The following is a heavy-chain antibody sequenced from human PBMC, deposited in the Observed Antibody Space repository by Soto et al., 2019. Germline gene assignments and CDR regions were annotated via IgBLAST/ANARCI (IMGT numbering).Heavy chain of an antibody. CDR2: INPNSGGT. CDR3: ARGYNWNFGNYYYGMDV. D-gene: IGHD1-7*01. J-gene: IGHJ6*02. V-gene: IGHV1-2*04. CDR1: GYTFTGYY. Sequence: ASVNVSCKASGYTFTGYYMHWVRQAPGQGLEWMGWINPNSGGTNYAQKFQGWVTMTRDTSISTAYMELSRLRSDDTAVYYCARGYNWNFGNYYYGMDVWGQGTTVTVSS.